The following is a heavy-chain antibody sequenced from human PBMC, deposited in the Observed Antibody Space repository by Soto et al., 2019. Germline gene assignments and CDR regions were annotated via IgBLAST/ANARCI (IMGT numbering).Heavy chain of an antibody. Sequence: GGSLRLSCAASGFTFSSYSMNWVRQAPGKGLEWVSSISSSSSYIYYADSVKGRFTISRDNAKNSLYLQMNSLRAEDTAVYYCARESKYYYDSSGSAHPWGQGTLVTVPS. D-gene: IGHD3-22*01. J-gene: IGHJ5*02. CDR1: GFTFSSYS. V-gene: IGHV3-21*01. CDR3: ARESKYYYDSSGSAHP. CDR2: ISSSSSYI.